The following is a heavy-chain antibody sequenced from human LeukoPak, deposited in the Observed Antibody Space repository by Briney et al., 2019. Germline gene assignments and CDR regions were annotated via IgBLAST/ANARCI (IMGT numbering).Heavy chain of an antibody. D-gene: IGHD6-19*01. CDR2: IYPGDSDI. CDR3: ARSAKGSGWLLDY. Sequence: PGESLKISCKGSGYSFTSYWIARVRQMPGEGLEWMGVIYPGDSDIRYSPSFQGQVTISADKSITTAYLQWSSLKASDTAVYYCARSAKGSGWLLDYWGQGTLVTVSS. J-gene: IGHJ4*02. V-gene: IGHV5-51*01. CDR1: GYSFTSYW.